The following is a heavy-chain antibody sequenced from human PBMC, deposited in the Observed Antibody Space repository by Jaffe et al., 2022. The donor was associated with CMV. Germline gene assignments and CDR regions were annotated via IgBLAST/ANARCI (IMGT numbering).Heavy chain of an antibody. V-gene: IGHV3-43*01. J-gene: IGHJ6*03. CDR1: GFTFDDYT. CDR2: ISWDGGST. D-gene: IGHD2-2*02. Sequence: EVQLVESGGVVVQPGGSLRLSCAASGFTFDDYTMHWVRQAPGKGLEWVSLISWDGGSTYYADSVKGRFTISRDNSKNSLYLQMNSLRTEDTALYYCAKGTYCSSTSCYIEYYYMDVWGKGTTVTVSS. CDR3: AKGTYCSSTSCYIEYYYMDV.